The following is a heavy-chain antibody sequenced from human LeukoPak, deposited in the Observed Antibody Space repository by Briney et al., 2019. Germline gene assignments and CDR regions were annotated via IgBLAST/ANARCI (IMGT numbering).Heavy chain of an antibody. CDR2: INPNSGGT. CDR1: GYTFTSYA. Sequence: GASVKVSRKASGYTFTSYAMNWVRQAPGQGLEWMGWINPNSGGTNYARKFQGRVTITRDTSISTAYMELSRLRSDDTAVYYCARRIGSSWYVRGYYFDYWGQGTLVTVSS. CDR3: ARRIGSSWYVRGYYFDY. J-gene: IGHJ4*02. D-gene: IGHD6-13*01. V-gene: IGHV1-2*02.